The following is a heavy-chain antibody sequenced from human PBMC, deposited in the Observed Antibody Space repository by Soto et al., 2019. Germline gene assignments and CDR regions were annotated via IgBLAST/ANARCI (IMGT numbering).Heavy chain of an antibody. J-gene: IGHJ4*02. Sequence: GGSLRLSCAASGFTFTRYSMNWVRQAPGKGLEWVSSISSTTNYIYYGDSMKGRFTISRDNAKNSLYLEMNSLRAEDTVVYYCARGSEDLTSNFDYWGQGTLVTVSS. V-gene: IGHV3-21*06. CDR1: GFTFTRYS. CDR3: ARGSEDLTSNFDY. CDR2: ISSTTNYI.